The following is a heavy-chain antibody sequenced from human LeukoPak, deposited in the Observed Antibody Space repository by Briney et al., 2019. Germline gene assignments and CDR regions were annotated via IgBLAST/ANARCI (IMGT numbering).Heavy chain of an antibody. J-gene: IGHJ4*02. V-gene: IGHV1-69*05. D-gene: IGHD6-19*01. CDR1: GGTFSSYA. CDR3: AMSRGEQWLVLNY. Sequence: ASVKVSCKASGGTFSSYAISWVRQAPGQGLEWMGGIIPIFGTANYAQKFQGRVTITTDESTSTAYMELSSLRSEDTAVYYCAMSRGEQWLVLNYWGQGTLVTVSS. CDR2: IIPIFGTA.